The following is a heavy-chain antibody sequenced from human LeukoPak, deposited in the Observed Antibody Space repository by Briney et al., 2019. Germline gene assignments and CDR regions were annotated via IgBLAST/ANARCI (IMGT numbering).Heavy chain of an antibody. Sequence: PGGSLRPSWPASGFTPSSYSMKWVRQAPGKGREWVSSISSSSSTIYYADSVQGRFTISRDNAKNSLYLQMNSLRAEHTAVYYCARNPWGAYYYYYMDVWGKGTTVTVSS. V-gene: IGHV3-48*01. D-gene: IGHD3-16*01. CDR1: GFTPSSYS. J-gene: IGHJ6*03. CDR3: ARNPWGAYYYYYMDV. CDR2: ISSSSSTI.